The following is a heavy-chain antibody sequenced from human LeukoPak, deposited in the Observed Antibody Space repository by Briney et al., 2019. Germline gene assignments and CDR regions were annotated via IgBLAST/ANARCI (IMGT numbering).Heavy chain of an antibody. Sequence: GGSLRLSCAASGFTFSSYWMHWVRHAPGKGLVWVSRINSDGSSTSYADSVKGRFTISRDNAKNTLYLQMNSLRAEDTAVYYCARMIQLWLPLGAFDIWGQGTMVTVSS. CDR1: GFTFSSYW. J-gene: IGHJ3*02. D-gene: IGHD5-18*01. CDR3: ARMIQLWLPLGAFDI. V-gene: IGHV3-74*01. CDR2: INSDGSST.